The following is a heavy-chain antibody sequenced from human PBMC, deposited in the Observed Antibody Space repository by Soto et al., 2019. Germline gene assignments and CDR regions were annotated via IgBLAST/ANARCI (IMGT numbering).Heavy chain of an antibody. CDR2: IIPLFGTA. Sequence: QVQLVQSGAEVKKPGSSVKVSCKASGGTFSSYAISWVRQAPGQGLEWMGGIIPLFGTATYAQKFQGRVTITAYESTSTAYVELSSLRSEDTAVYYCASVIDYRVQKDYYYGMDVWGQGTTVTVSS. CDR3: ASVIDYRVQKDYYYGMDV. D-gene: IGHD4-4*01. CDR1: GGTFSSYA. J-gene: IGHJ6*02. V-gene: IGHV1-69*01.